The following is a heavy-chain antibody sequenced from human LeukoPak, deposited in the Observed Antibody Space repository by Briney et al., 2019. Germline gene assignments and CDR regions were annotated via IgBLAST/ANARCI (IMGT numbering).Heavy chain of an antibody. Sequence: QTLSLTCAISGDSVSSNSVTWNWIRQSQSRGLEWLGRTYYRSTWYNDYAVSVRGRITVNPDTSNNHFSLHLNSVTPEDTAVYYCARRLTQYDCFDPRGQGILVTVSS. CDR1: GDSVSSNSVT. CDR2: TYYRSTWYN. J-gene: IGHJ5*02. V-gene: IGHV6-1*01. D-gene: IGHD2-2*01. CDR3: ARRLTQYDCFDP.